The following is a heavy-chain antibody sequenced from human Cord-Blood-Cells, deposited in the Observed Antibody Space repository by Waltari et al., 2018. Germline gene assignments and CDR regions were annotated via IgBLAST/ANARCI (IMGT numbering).Heavy chain of an antibody. J-gene: IGHJ5*02. V-gene: IGHV1-69*01. CDR2: IIPIFGTG. D-gene: IGHD2-15*01. CDR1: GGTFSSYA. Sequence: QVQLVQSGAEVKKPGSSVKVSCKASGGTFSSYAISWVRPAPGQGLEWMGEIIPIFGTGNSARKFQGRGTSTACESTSTADMELSSLRSEDTAVYYCARTGRGYCSGGSCYNWFDPWGQGTLVTVSS. CDR3: ARTGRGYCSGGSCYNWFDP.